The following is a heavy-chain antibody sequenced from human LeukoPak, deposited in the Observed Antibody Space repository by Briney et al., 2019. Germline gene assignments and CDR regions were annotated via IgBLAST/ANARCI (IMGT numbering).Heavy chain of an antibody. D-gene: IGHD6-13*01. CDR2: INTNTGNP. V-gene: IGHV7-4-1*02. J-gene: IGHJ4*02. CDR1: GYTFTGYY. CDR3: ARDKAVAAAGSLPHDY. Sequence: ASVKVSCKASGYTFTGYYMHWVRQAPGQGLEWMGWINTNTGNPTYAQGFTGRFVFSLDTSVSTAYLQISSLKAEDTAVYYCARDKAVAAAGSLPHDYWGQGTLVTVSS.